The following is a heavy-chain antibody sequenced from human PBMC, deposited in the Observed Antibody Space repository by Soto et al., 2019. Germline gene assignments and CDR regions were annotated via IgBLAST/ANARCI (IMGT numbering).Heavy chain of an antibody. D-gene: IGHD2-15*01. Sequence: GGSLRLSWAASGFTFSTYAMSWVRQAPGKGLEWVSAISGSGGSTYYADSVKGRFTISRDNSKNTLYLQMNSLRAEDTAVYYCAKVLLRYCIGGSYPYGMDVWGQGTTVTVSS. J-gene: IGHJ6*02. V-gene: IGHV3-23*01. CDR3: AKVLLRYCIGGSYPYGMDV. CDR1: GFTFSTYA. CDR2: ISGSGGST.